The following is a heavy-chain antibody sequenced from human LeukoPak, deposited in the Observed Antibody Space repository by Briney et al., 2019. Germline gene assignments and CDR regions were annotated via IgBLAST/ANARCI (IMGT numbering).Heavy chain of an antibody. CDR2: IRSSGNTI. J-gene: IGHJ5*02. D-gene: IGHD3/OR15-3a*01. V-gene: IGHV3-48*03. Sequence: GGSLRLSCAASGFTFSSYDMNWVRQAPGKGLEWVSYIRSSGNTIYYADSVKGRFTISRDNVENALFLQMNSLRADDTAVYYCARGFGLAYNWFDPWGQGTLVTVSS. CDR1: GFTFSSYD. CDR3: ARGFGLAYNWFDP.